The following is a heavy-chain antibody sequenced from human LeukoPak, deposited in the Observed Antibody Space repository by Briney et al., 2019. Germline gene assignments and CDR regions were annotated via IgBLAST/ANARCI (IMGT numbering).Heavy chain of an antibody. CDR1: GYSFTTYW. CDR3: ARCVYSSSWEKFDY. V-gene: IGHV5-51*01. Sequence: GESLKISCKGSGYSFTTYWIGWVRQMPGKGLEWMGIIYPGDSDTRYSPSFQGQVTISADKSISTAYLQWSSLRASDTARYYCARCVYSSSWEKFDYWGQGTLVTVSS. CDR2: IYPGDSDT. J-gene: IGHJ4*02. D-gene: IGHD6-13*01.